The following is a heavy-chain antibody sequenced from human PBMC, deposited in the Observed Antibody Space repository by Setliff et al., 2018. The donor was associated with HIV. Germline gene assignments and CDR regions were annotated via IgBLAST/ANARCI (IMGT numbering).Heavy chain of an antibody. J-gene: IGHJ5*02. CDR3: ARHGAEYYGSGSYYNL. Sequence: GESLTISCKGSGYSFTSYWIGWVRQMPGKGLEWMGIIYPGDSDTRYSPSFQGQVTISADKSISTAYLQWSSLKASDTAMYYCARHGAEYYGSGSYYNLWGQGTLVTVSS. CDR1: GYSFTSYW. D-gene: IGHD3-10*01. V-gene: IGHV5-51*01. CDR2: IYPGDSDT.